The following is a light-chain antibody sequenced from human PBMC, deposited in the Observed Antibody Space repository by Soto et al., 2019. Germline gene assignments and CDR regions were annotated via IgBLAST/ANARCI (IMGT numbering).Light chain of an antibody. Sequence: QSALTQPASVSGSPGQSITISCTGTSRDVGGYTHVSWYQQHPGKAPKLLIYEVFNRHSGISNRFSASKSGNTASLTISGLQAEDEAEYYCSSYTTSTTWVFGGGTKLTVL. CDR1: SRDVGGYTH. V-gene: IGLV2-14*01. CDR3: SSYTTSTTWV. CDR2: EVF. J-gene: IGLJ3*02.